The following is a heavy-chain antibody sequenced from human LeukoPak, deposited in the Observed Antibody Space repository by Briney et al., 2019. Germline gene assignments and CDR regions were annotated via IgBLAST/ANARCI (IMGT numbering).Heavy chain of an antibody. CDR2: ISGSGGRT. CDR3: AKDADILTGYYDY. D-gene: IGHD3-9*01. V-gene: IGHV3-23*01. Sequence: PGGSLRLSCAASGFTFSSYAMSWVRQAPGKGLEWVSSISGSGGRTYYADSVKGRFTISRDNSKNTLYLQMNSLRAEDTAVYYCAKDADILTGYYDYWGQGTLVTVSS. J-gene: IGHJ4*02. CDR1: GFTFSSYA.